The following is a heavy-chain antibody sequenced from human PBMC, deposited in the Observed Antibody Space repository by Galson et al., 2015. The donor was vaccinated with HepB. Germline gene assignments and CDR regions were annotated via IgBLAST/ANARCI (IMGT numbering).Heavy chain of an antibody. V-gene: IGHV4-31*03. J-gene: IGHJ6*03. Sequence: TLSLTCTVSGGSISSGGYYWSWIRQHPGKGLEWIGYIYYSGSTYYNPSLKSRVTISVDTSKNQFSLKLSSVTAADTAVYYCATAAAGTGDYYYMDVWGKGTTVTVSS. D-gene: IGHD6-13*01. CDR1: GGSISSGGYY. CDR2: IYYSGST. CDR3: ATAAAGTGDYYYMDV.